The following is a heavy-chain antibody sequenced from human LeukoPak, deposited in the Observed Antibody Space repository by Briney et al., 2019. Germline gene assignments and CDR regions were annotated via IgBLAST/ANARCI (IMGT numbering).Heavy chain of an antibody. CDR1: GFTFINYY. D-gene: IGHD4/OR15-4a*01. J-gene: IGHJ4*02. CDR3: ARDLDYGEKSEDY. Sequence: ASVKVSCKASGFTFINYYMHWVRQAPGQGLELLRIINLSGCRTHYPQKFQDRLTMTTDTSTSTVYMELISLRSEDTAVHYCARDLDYGEKSEDYWGQGTLVTVSS. CDR2: INLSGCRT. V-gene: IGHV1-46*01.